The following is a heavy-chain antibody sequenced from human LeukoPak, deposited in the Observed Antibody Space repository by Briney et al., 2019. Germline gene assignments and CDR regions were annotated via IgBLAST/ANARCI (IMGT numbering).Heavy chain of an antibody. V-gene: IGHV1-69*05. D-gene: IGHD6-6*01. CDR3: ARGGYSSSSADY. J-gene: IGHJ4*02. CDR2: IIPIFGTA. Sequence: SVKVSCKXSGGTFSSYAISWVRQAPGQGLEWMGRIIPIFGTANYAQKFQGRVTITTDESTSTAYMELSSLRSEDTAVYYCARGGYSSSSADYWGLGTLVTVSS. CDR1: GGTFSSYA.